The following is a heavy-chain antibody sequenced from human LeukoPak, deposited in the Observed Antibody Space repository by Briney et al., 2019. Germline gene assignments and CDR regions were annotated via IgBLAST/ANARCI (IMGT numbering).Heavy chain of an antibody. Sequence: PAETLSLTCTVSGLSISSYYWSWLRQPAGKGLEWLGRIYTSGSTNYNPSLKSRVTMSVDTSKNQFSLKLSSVTAADTAVYYCARAWGSVEMALGYWGQGTLVTVSS. D-gene: IGHD5-24*01. V-gene: IGHV4-4*07. J-gene: IGHJ4*02. CDR2: IYTSGST. CDR1: GLSISSYY. CDR3: ARAWGSVEMALGY.